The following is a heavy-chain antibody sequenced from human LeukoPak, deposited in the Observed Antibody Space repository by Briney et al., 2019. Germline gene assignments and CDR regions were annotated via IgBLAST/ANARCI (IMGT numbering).Heavy chain of an antibody. D-gene: IGHD6-6*01. CDR2: IYYSGST. Sequence: SETLSLTCTVSGGSISSSSYYWGWIRQPPGTGLEWIGSIYYSGSTYYNPSLKSRVTISVDTSKNQFSLKLSSVTAADTAVYYCARDTSSSSSSYYYYYYMDVWGKGTTVTVSS. CDR1: GGSISSSSYY. CDR3: ARDTSSSSSSYYYYYYMDV. V-gene: IGHV4-39*07. J-gene: IGHJ6*03.